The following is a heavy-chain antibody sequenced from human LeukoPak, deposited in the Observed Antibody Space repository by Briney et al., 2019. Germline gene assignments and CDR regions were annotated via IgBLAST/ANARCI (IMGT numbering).Heavy chain of an antibody. CDR2: NNWNGGST. D-gene: IGHD3-22*01. CDR3: ARVKADYDSSGYYPWYFDY. J-gene: IGHJ4*02. V-gene: IGHV3-20*04. CDR1: GFTLDYYG. Sequence: GGSLRHSCAASGFTLDYYGMSLLRQAPGKGPEWVSGNNWNGGSTGDADSVKGRFTISRDNAKNSLYLQMNSLRAEDTALYYCARVKADYDSSGYYPWYFDYWGQGTLVTVSS.